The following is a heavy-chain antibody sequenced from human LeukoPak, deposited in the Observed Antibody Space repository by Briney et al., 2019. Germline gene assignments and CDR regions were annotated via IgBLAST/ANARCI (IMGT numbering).Heavy chain of an antibody. Sequence: PSETLSLTCTVSGGSISSYYWSWIRQPPGKGLEWIGYIYYSGSTNYNPSLKSRVTISVDTSKNQFSLKLSSVTAADTAVYYCARQVGGSYPFDYWGQGTLVTVSS. J-gene: IGHJ4*02. CDR1: GGSISSYY. D-gene: IGHD1-26*01. CDR3: ARQVGGSYPFDY. CDR2: IYYSGST. V-gene: IGHV4-59*08.